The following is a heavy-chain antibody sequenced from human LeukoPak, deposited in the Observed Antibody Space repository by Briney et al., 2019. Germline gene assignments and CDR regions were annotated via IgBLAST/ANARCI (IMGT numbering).Heavy chain of an antibody. CDR3: AKAPPRGWLGRGWDY. J-gene: IGHJ4*02. CDR1: GFTFSSYG. CDR2: ISGSGGST. Sequence: GGSLRLSCAASGFTFSSYGMSWVRQAPGKGLEWVSAISGSGGSTYYADSVKGRFTISRDNSKNTLYLQMNSLRAEDTAVYYCAKAPPRGWLGRGWDYWGQGTLVSVSS. V-gene: IGHV3-23*01. D-gene: IGHD6-19*01.